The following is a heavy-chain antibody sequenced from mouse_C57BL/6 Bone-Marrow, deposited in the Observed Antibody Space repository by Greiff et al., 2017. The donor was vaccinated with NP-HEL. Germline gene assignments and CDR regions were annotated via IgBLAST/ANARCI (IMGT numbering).Heavy chain of an antibody. D-gene: IGHD1-1*01. J-gene: IGHJ2*01. CDR3: ARTITTVVAIDY. CDR1: GYSITSGYY. V-gene: IGHV3-6*01. CDR2: ISYDGSN. Sequence: EVKLQESGPGLVKPSQSLSLTCSVTGYSITSGYYWNWIRQFPGNKLEWMGYISYDGSNNYNPSLKNRISITRDTSKNQFFLKLNSVTTEDTATYDGARTITTVVAIDYWGQGTTLTVSS.